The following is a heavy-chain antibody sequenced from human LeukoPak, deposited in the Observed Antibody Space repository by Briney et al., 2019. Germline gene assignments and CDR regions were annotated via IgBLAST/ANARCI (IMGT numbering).Heavy chain of an antibody. J-gene: IGHJ3*02. CDR3: ARISSYAFDI. V-gene: IGHV3-74*01. Sequence: GGSLRLSCAASGFTFSSYWMHWVRQAPGKGLVWVSRINSDGSGTNHADAVKGRFIISRDNAKNTLYLQMNSLRAEDTAVYYCARISSYAFDIWGQGTRVTVS. CDR2: INSDGSGT. CDR1: GFTFSSYW. D-gene: IGHD6-13*01.